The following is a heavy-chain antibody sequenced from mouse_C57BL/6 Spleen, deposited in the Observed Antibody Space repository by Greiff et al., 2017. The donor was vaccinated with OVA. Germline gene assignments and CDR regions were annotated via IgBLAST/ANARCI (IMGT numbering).Heavy chain of an antibody. D-gene: IGHD4-1*01. Sequence: QVQLQQSGAELVKPGASVKISCKASGYAFSSYWMNWVKQRPGKGLEWIGQIYPGDGDTNYNGKFKGKATLTADKSSSTAYMQLSSLTSEDSAVYFCARRDWAYYFDYWGQGTTLTVSS. CDR3: ARRDWAYYFDY. V-gene: IGHV1-80*01. J-gene: IGHJ2*01. CDR1: GYAFSSYW. CDR2: IYPGDGDT.